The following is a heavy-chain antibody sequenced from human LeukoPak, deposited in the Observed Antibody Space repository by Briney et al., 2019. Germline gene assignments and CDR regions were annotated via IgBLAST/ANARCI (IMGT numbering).Heavy chain of an antibody. Sequence: GASVKVSCKASGYTFTGYYMHWVRQAPGQGLEWMGWINPNSGDTNYAQKFQGRVTMTRDTSISTAYMELSRLRSDDTAVYYCARNPGSIAAAGEADYWGQGTLVTVSS. CDR2: INPNSGDT. J-gene: IGHJ4*02. CDR3: ARNPGSIAAAGEADY. D-gene: IGHD6-13*01. V-gene: IGHV1-2*02. CDR1: GYTFTGYY.